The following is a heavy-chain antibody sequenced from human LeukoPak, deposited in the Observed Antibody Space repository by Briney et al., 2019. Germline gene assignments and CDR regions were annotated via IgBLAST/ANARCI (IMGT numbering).Heavy chain of an antibody. CDR3: ARHLVSPLWFGDRRGRNQFDP. J-gene: IGHJ5*02. CDR2: INHSGST. D-gene: IGHD3-10*01. V-gene: IGHV4-34*01. CDR1: GGSFSGYY. Sequence: SETLSLTCAVYGGSFSGYYWSWIRQPPGKGLEWIGEINHSGSTNYNPSLMSRVTISVDTSKNQFSLKLSSVTAADTAVYYCARHLVSPLWFGDRRGRNQFDPWGQGTLVTVSS.